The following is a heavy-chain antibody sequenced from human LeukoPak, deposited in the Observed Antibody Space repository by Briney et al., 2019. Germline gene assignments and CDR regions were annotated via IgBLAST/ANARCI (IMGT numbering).Heavy chain of an antibody. J-gene: IGHJ4*02. CDR1: PYSFTTYW. V-gene: IGHV5-51*01. Sequence: GEALKISCRGSPYSFTTYWIVWVRQMPRKGLEWMGRIYPHDSDTRYSPSFLGQVTISADRSINTAYLQWTSLKASDTAIYYCARLHSSSPGPVDYWGQGTLVSVSS. CDR3: ARLHSSSPGPVDY. D-gene: IGHD6-6*01. CDR2: IYPHDSDT.